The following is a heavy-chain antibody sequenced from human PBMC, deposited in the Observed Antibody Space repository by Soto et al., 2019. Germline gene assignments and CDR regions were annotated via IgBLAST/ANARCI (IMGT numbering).Heavy chain of an antibody. CDR3: ARDSSSSVNWFDP. Sequence: GASVKVSCKASGYTFTSSYMHWVRQAPGQGLEWMGIINPSCGSTNYAQKFQGRVTITADESTSTAYMELSSLRSEDTAVYYCARDSSSSVNWFDPWGQGTLVTVSS. J-gene: IGHJ5*02. V-gene: IGHV1-46*01. CDR1: GYTFTSSY. D-gene: IGHD6-6*01. CDR2: INPSCGST.